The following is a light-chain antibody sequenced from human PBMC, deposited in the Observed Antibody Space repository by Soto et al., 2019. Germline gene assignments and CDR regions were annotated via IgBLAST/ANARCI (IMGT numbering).Light chain of an antibody. CDR2: SAS. Sequence: EIVMTQSPATLSLSPRQRATRSCRASQSVSSKLAWYQQRPGQAPRLLIYSASTRATGIPARFSGSGSGTEFTLTISILQSEDFAVYYCHQYNHWLTCTFGQGTKVEIK. J-gene: IGKJ1*01. CDR1: QSVSSK. V-gene: IGKV3-15*01. CDR3: HQYNHWLTCT.